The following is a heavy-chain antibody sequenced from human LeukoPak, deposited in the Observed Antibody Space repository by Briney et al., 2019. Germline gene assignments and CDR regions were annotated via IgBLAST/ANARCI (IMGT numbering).Heavy chain of an antibody. CDR3: SKFRSLTSYFDY. D-gene: IGHD3-9*01. CDR1: GYSFTSYW. V-gene: IGHV5-51*01. J-gene: IGHJ4*02. CDR2: IYPGDSDT. Sequence: GESLKISCKGSGYSFTSYWIGWGRQMPGEGLECMGIIYPGDSDTRYSPSFQGQVTISVDSSISTAYLQWSSLKASDTAMYYCSKFRSLTSYFDYWGQGTLVTVSS.